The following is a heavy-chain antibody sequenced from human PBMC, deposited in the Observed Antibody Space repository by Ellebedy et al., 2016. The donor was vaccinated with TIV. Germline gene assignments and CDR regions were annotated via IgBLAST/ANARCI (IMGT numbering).Heavy chain of an antibody. V-gene: IGHV3-53*01. CDR1: GFSVSTNY. J-gene: IGHJ4*02. D-gene: IGHD1-14*01. CDR2: IYSTGTT. CDR3: ATWPGLNSV. Sequence: PGGSLRLSCAASGFSVSTNYINWVRQAPGKGLEFVSLIYSTGTTLYADSVKGRFTISRDNSQNTVYLQMNSLRAEDTAIYYCATWPGLNSVWGQGTLVTVSS.